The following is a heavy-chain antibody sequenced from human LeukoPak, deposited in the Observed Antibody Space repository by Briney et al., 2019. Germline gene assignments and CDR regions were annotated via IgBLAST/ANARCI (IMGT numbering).Heavy chain of an antibody. J-gene: IGHJ6*03. V-gene: IGHV4-34*01. Sequence: SETLSLTCAVYGGSFSGYYWSWLRQPPGKGLEWVGEINHRGSTNYNPSLKSRVTISVDTSKNQFSLKLSSVTAADTAVYCCARGPYYYGSGSGYYYDYYMGVWGKGTTVTVSS. CDR1: GGSFSGYY. CDR3: ARGPYYYGSGSGYYYDYYMGV. CDR2: INHRGST. D-gene: IGHD3-10*01.